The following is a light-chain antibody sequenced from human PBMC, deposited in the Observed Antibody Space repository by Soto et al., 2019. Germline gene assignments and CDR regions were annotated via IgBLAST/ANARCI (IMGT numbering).Light chain of an antibody. V-gene: IGKV1-5*01. CDR1: QSISTW. CDR3: EDYNSWT. J-gene: IGKJ3*01. CDR2: DAS. Sequence: DIQMTQSPSTLSASVGDRVAITCRASQSISTWLAWYQQNPGKAPKLLTYDASTLQTGVPSRFSGSGSGTEFTLTISSLQPDDFATYYCEDYNSWTFGPGTKVDIK.